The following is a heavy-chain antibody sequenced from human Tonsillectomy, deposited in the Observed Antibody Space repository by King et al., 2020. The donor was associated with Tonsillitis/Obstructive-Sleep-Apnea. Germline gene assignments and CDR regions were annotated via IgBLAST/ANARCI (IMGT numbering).Heavy chain of an antibody. Sequence: VQLVESGGGLIQPGGSLRLSCAASGFTVSGSSMSWVRQAPGKVLEWVSIIYSGCNTYYPDSVKGRFTISGDNSKNTLYLQMNNLRAEDTALYYCARVFYGGFDYWGQGTLVTVSS. V-gene: IGHV3-53*01. CDR2: IYSGCNT. D-gene: IGHD4-23*01. CDR1: GFTVSGSS. J-gene: IGHJ4*02. CDR3: ARVFYGGFDY.